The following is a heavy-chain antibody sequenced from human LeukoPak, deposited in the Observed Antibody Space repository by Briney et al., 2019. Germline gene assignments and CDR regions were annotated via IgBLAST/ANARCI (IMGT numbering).Heavy chain of an antibody. J-gene: IGHJ4*02. CDR2: ISFDGNNK. CDR1: GFTFSSYA. D-gene: IGHD2-2*01. V-gene: IGHV3-30-3*01. Sequence: GGSLRLSCAASGFTFSSYAMHWVRQAPGKGLEWVAVISFDGNNKYYADSVKGQFTISRDNSKNTLYLQMNSLRAEDTAVYYCARSLVIVVSAAPYWGQGTLVTVSS. CDR3: ARSLVIVVSAAPY.